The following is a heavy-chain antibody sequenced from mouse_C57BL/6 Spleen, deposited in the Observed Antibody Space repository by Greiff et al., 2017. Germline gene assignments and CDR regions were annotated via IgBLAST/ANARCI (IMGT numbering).Heavy chain of an antibody. V-gene: IGHV1-55*01. CDR1: GYTFTSYW. D-gene: IGHD1-1*01. CDR2: IYPGSGST. Sequence: QVQLQQSGAELVKPGASVKMSCKASGYTFTSYWITWVKQRPGQGLEWMGDIYPGSGSTNYNEKFKSKATLTVDTSYSTAYMQLSILTSEDSAVYYCARPSYYGSSFSYWYVDGWGTGTTVTVSS. J-gene: IGHJ1*03. CDR3: ARPSYYGSSFSYWYVDG.